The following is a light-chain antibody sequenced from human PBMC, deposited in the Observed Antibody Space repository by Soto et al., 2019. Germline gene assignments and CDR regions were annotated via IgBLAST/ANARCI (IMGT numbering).Light chain of an antibody. V-gene: IGKV1-39*01. CDR2: EAS. CDR3: QQSYSTLYT. CDR1: QTISNY. J-gene: IGKJ2*01. Sequence: DLQMTQSPSSLSASVGDRVTITCRASQTISNYLNWYQQKPGKAPKVLIYEASSLQSGVPSRFSGSGSGTDFTLTISSLQPGDFATYYCQQSYSTLYTFGQGTKLEIK.